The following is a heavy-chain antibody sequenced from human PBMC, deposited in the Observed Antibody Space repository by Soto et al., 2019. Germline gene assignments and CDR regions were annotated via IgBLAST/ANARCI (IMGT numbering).Heavy chain of an antibody. CDR1: GYNFAGYW. Sequence: PGESLTISCKGSGYNFAGYWIAWVRQMPGKGLELTGIIYPSDSDTRYRPSFQGQVTISADKSISSAYLQWSSLRASDTAMYYCARGGVSTRTFDYWGQGTPVTVSS. J-gene: IGHJ4*02. D-gene: IGHD3-3*01. V-gene: IGHV5-51*01. CDR3: ARGGVSTRTFDY. CDR2: IYPSDSDT.